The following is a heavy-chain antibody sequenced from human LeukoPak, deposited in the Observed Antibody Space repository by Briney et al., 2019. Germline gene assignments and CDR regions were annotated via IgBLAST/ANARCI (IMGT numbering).Heavy chain of an antibody. D-gene: IGHD5-18*01. CDR1: GYTFTGDY. V-gene: IGHV1-69*13. J-gene: IGHJ4*02. CDR2: IIPIFGTA. Sequence: ASVKVSCKASGYTFTGDYMHWVRQAPGQGLEWMGGIIPIFGTANYAQKFQGRVTITADESTSTAYMELSSLRSEDTAVYYCARPGGYSYGYDYWGQGTLVTVSS. CDR3: ARPGGYSYGYDY.